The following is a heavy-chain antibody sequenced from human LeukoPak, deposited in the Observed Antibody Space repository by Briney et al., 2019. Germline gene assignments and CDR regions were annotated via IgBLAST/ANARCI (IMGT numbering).Heavy chain of an antibody. J-gene: IGHJ6*03. CDR2: INHSGST. CDR3: ARVPLPRKAQAFDERRRWNGSGSYYRSYYYYYYMDV. Sequence: TGGSLRLSCAASGFTFDDYGMSWVRPPPGKGLGWVWGINHSGSTNYKPSLKRGVTISVDTSKNQFSLKLSSVTAADTAVYYCARVPLPRKAQAFDERRRWNGSGSYYRSYYYYYYMDVWGKGTTVTISS. D-gene: IGHD3-10*01. V-gene: IGHV4-34*01. CDR1: GFTFDDYG.